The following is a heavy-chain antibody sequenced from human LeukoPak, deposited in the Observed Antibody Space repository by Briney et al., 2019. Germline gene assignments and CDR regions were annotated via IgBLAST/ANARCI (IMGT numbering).Heavy chain of an antibody. D-gene: IGHD3-22*01. CDR1: GFTFSDFS. Sequence: GGSLRLSCVASGFTFSDFSLNWVRQAPGKGLEWISYIGSAIYYADSVKGRFTISRDNAKNSLYLQMNSLRAEDTAVYYCARDFSGYYEYYFDYWGQGTLVTVSS. CDR2: IGSAI. J-gene: IGHJ4*02. V-gene: IGHV3-48*01. CDR3: ARDFSGYYEYYFDY.